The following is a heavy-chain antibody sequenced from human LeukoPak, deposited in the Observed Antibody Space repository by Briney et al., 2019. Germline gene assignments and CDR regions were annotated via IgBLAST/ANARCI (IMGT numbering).Heavy chain of an antibody. J-gene: IGHJ6*02. CDR1: GGSFSGCY. Sequence: SETLSLTCAVYGGSFSGCYWSWIRQPPGKGLEWIGEINHSGSTNYNPSLKSRVTISVDTSKNQFSLKLSSVTAADTAVYYCASVYDIYYYYGMDVWGQGTTVTVSS. D-gene: IGHD3-9*01. CDR3: ASVYDIYYYYGMDV. CDR2: INHSGST. V-gene: IGHV4-34*01.